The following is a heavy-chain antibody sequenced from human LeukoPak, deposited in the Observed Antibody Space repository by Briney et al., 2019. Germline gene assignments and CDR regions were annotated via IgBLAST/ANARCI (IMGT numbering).Heavy chain of an antibody. Sequence: ASVNVSCKASGYTFTSYDINWVRQATGQGLEWMGWLNPNSGNTGYAQKFQGRVTMTRNTSISTAYMELSSLISEDTAVYYCARVAGGYCSGNSCYSGDFIDYWGQGTLVTVSS. J-gene: IGHJ4*02. V-gene: IGHV1-8*01. CDR1: GYTFTSYD. CDR2: LNPNSGNT. CDR3: ARVAGGYCSGNSCYSGDFIDY. D-gene: IGHD2-15*01.